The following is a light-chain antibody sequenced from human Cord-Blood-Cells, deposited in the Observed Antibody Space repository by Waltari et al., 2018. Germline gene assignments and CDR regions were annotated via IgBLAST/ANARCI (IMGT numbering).Light chain of an antibody. CDR1: NIGSKS. Sequence: SYVLTQPPSVSVAPGKTARITCGGNNIGSKSVHWYQQKPGQAPVLVIYYDSDRPSGIPEGFSGSNSWNTATLTISRVEAGDEADYYCQVWDSSSDHSWVFGGGTKLTVL. CDR2: YDS. J-gene: IGLJ3*02. V-gene: IGLV3-21*04. CDR3: QVWDSSSDHSWV.